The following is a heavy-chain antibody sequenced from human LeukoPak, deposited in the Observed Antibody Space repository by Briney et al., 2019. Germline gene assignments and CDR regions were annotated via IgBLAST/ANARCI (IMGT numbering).Heavy chain of an antibody. CDR1: GFTFGSYA. J-gene: IGHJ6*02. Sequence: GGSLRLSCATSGFTFGSYAMHWARQAPGKGLEWVAVMSFDGAHIYYADSVKGRFTISRDNSKNTLYLQMNSLRAEDTAVYYCARCSGYGMDVWGQGTTVTVSS. CDR3: ARCSGYGMDV. CDR2: MSFDGAHI. V-gene: IGHV3-30-3*01. D-gene: IGHD3-10*02.